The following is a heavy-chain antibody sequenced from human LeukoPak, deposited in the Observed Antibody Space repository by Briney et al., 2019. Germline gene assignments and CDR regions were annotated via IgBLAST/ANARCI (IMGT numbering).Heavy chain of an antibody. CDR1: GFTFDDYA. Sequence: GGSLRLSCAASGFTFDDYAMHWVRQAPGKGLEWVSGISWISGSIGYADSVKGRFTISRDNAKNSLYLQMNSLRAEDTALYYCAKASEYSGSYYEGGAFDYWGQGTLVTVSS. CDR3: AKASEYSGSYYEGGAFDY. CDR2: ISWISGSI. D-gene: IGHD1-26*01. V-gene: IGHV3-9*01. J-gene: IGHJ4*02.